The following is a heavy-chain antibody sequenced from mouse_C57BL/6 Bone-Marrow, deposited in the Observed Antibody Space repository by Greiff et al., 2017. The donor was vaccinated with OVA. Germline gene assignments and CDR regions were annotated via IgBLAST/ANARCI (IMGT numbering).Heavy chain of an antibody. CDR2: IYPRSGNT. J-gene: IGHJ3*01. Sequence: VKLQQSGAELARPGASVKLSCKASGYTFTSYGISWVKQRTGQGLEWIGEIYPRSGNTYYNEKFKGKATLTADKSSSTAYMELRSLTSEDSAVYFCANWVLAYWGQGTLVTVSA. CDR1: GYTFTSYG. D-gene: IGHD4-1*01. CDR3: ANWVLAY. V-gene: IGHV1-81*01.